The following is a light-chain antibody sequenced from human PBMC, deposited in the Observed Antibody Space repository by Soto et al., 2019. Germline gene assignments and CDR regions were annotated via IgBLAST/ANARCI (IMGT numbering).Light chain of an antibody. Sequence: EIVMTQSPATLSESPGDRATLSCRASQTVRSNLAWYQQKAGQAPRVLIHGASTRATGIPDRFSGSGSGTDFTLTISSLQSEDFAVYYCQQYNDWPRTFGQGTKVEIK. CDR3: QQYNDWPRT. V-gene: IGKV3-15*01. CDR1: QTVRSN. J-gene: IGKJ1*01. CDR2: GAS.